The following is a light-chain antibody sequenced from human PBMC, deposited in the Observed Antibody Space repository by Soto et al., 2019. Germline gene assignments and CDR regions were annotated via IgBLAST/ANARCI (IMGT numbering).Light chain of an antibody. CDR1: HSVSSSY. CDR3: QQYRTSTIS. Sequence: EIVLTQSPGTLSLSPGERATLSCRASHSVSSSYLPWNQQKPGQAPSPLIYAASSRATAIPDRFSRSASGTSFTLTLSRLEPEAFAVSYFQQYRTSTISFGEVTRLEIK. J-gene: IGKJ5*01. V-gene: IGKV3-20*01. CDR2: AAS.